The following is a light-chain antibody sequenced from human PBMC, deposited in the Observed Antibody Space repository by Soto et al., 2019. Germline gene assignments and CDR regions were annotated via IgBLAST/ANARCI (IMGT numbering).Light chain of an antibody. CDR3: QSYDSSGVV. Sequence: QSVLTQPPSVSGAPGQRVTISCTGSSSNIGAGYDVHWYQQLPGTAPKLLIYGNSNRPSGVPDRFSGSKSGTSASLAITGLQAEDVADYYCQSYDSSGVVFGGGTKVTVL. CDR1: SSNIGAGYD. CDR2: GNS. J-gene: IGLJ2*01. V-gene: IGLV1-40*01.